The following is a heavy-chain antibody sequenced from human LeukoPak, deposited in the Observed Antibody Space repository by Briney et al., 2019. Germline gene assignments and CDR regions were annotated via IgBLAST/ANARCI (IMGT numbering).Heavy chain of an antibody. CDR3: ARDEAAARWNAFDI. V-gene: IGHV1-2*02. CDR2: INPKSGAT. Sequence: ASVNVSCKASVYTFTDYYIHWVRQAPGQGLEWMGWINPKSGATNYAQKFQGRVTMTRDTSINTAYMEVSRLTSDDTAVCYCARDEAAARWNAFDIWGQGTMVTVSS. J-gene: IGHJ3*02. D-gene: IGHD6-6*01. CDR1: VYTFTDYY.